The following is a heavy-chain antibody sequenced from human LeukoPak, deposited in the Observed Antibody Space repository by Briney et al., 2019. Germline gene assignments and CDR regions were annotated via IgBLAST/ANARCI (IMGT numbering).Heavy chain of an antibody. V-gene: IGHV4-39*01. CDR2: IYYSGST. CDR1: GVSISSSSYY. D-gene: IGHD2-21*02. Sequence: SETLSLTCTVSGVSISSSSYYWGWIRQPPGKGLEWIGSIYYSGSTYYNPSLKSRVTISVDTSKNQFSLKLSSVTAADTAVYYCAGFAYCGGHCWYYFDYWGQGTLVTVSS. J-gene: IGHJ4*02. CDR3: AGFAYCGGHCWYYFDY.